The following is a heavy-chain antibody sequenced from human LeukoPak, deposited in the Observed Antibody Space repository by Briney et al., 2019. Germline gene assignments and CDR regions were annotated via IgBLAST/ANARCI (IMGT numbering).Heavy chain of an antibody. V-gene: IGHV3-48*03. D-gene: IGHD3-9*01. Sequence: PGGSLRLSCAASGFTFSSYELNWVRQAPGKGLEWVSYISDTGSTIYYADSVEGRFTISRDNAKNTLYLQMTSLRAEDTAVYYCFGTPKDMLTGYYRIGAFDIWGQGTMVTVSS. CDR1: GFTFSSYE. CDR3: FGTPKDMLTGYYRIGAFDI. CDR2: ISDTGSTI. J-gene: IGHJ3*02.